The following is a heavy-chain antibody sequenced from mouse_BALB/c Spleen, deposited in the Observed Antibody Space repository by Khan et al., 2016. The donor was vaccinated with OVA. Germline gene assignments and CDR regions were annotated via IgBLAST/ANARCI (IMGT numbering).Heavy chain of an antibody. D-gene: IGHD2-10*01. CDR1: GFSLTNYG. V-gene: IGHV2-6-1*01. CDR3: ARQPYYHYNIMDY. Sequence: QVQLKESGPGLAAPSQSLSITCTISGFSLTNYGVHWVRQPPGKGLEWLVVIWSDGSTNYNSVLKSRLTVTKDNPQSQVFLKMNSLQTVDTAIYFCARQPYYHYNIMDYWGQGTSVTVSS. J-gene: IGHJ4*01. CDR2: IWSDGST.